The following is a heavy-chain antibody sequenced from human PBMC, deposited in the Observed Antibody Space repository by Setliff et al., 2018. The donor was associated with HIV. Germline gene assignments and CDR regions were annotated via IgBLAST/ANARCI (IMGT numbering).Heavy chain of an antibody. Sequence: SETLSLTCAVYGAPFSGFHWGWIRQSPGKGLEWIGEIDHSGSTKYNPSLKSRDTLSVDTSKNQFSLKIDSVIAADTAVYFCARVGTTVTTRETYKWFDPWGQGTLVTVSS. CDR1: GAPFSGFH. J-gene: IGHJ5*02. D-gene: IGHD4-17*01. CDR3: ARVGTTVTTRETYKWFDP. CDR2: IDHSGST. V-gene: IGHV4-34*01.